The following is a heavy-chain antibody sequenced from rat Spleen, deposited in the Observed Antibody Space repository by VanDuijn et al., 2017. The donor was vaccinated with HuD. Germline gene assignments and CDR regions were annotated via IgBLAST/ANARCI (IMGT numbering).Heavy chain of an antibody. CDR3: ATEYRYNHYFDY. Sequence: EVQLVESGGGLVQPGRSLKLSCVASGFTFNRYWMYWVRQTPTKGLEWVASITTGGGKSYYRDSVKGRFTISRDNAKSTLYLQMNSLRSEDTATYYCATEYRYNHYFDYWGQGVMVTVSS. V-gene: IGHV5-27*01. J-gene: IGHJ2*01. CDR1: GFTFNRYW. CDR2: ITTGGGKS. D-gene: IGHD1-5*01.